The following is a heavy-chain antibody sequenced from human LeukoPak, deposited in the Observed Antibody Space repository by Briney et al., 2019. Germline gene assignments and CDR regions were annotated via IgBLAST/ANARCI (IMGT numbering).Heavy chain of an antibody. CDR1: GFTFSDYY. J-gene: IGHJ4*02. CDR2: ISSSGSTI. V-gene: IGHV3-11*01. Sequence: GGSLRLSCDASGFTFSDYYMCWIRQAPGNGLEWVSYISSSGSTIYYADPVKGRFTISRDNAKNSLYLQMHSLRAEDTAVYYCARASSYYDSSGYYLWGQGTLVTVSS. D-gene: IGHD3-22*01. CDR3: ARASSYYDSSGYYL.